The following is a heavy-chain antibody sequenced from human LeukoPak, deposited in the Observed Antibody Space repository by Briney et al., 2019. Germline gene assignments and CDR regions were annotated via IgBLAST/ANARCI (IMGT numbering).Heavy chain of an antibody. D-gene: IGHD1-26*01. CDR3: ARDLDGSRFDY. CDR2: INPSGDST. Sequence: ASVKVSCKASGYIFANYYMHWVRQAPGQGLEWIGIINPSGDSTSYAQKFQGRVTMTRDTSINTAYMELNSLRSDDTAVYYCARDLDGSRFDYWGQGTLVTVSS. V-gene: IGHV1-46*01. J-gene: IGHJ4*02. CDR1: GYIFANYY.